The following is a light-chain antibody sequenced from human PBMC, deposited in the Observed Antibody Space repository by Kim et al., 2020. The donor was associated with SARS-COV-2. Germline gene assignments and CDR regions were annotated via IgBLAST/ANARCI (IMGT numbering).Light chain of an antibody. J-gene: IGKJ1*01. CDR3: QQRSNWPWT. CDR1: QSVGSY. CDR2: DAS. Sequence: LSPGETAPPSCRASQSVGSYLAWYHQKPGQAPRLLIYDASNRATGVPARFSGGGSGTDFTLTVDSLEPDDFAVYFCQQRSNWPWTFGQGTKVDIK. V-gene: IGKV3-11*01.